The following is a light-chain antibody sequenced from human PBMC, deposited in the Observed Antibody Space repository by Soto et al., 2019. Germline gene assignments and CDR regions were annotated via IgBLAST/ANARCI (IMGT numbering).Light chain of an antibody. CDR2: AAS. V-gene: IGKV1-17*01. CDR3: QQYNDYYAWT. J-gene: IGKJ1*01. Sequence: DIQMTQSPSSLSASVGDRVTITCRASQGIRNDLGWYQQKPGKAPKRMIYAASSLQSGVPSRFSGSGSGTEFTLTISSLQPEDFADYYCQQYNDYYAWTFGQGTKVDIK. CDR1: QGIRND.